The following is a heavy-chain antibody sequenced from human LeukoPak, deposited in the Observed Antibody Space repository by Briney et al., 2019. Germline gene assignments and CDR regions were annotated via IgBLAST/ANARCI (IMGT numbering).Heavy chain of an antibody. Sequence: PGGSLRLSCAASGFTFSTYSMNWVRQAPGKGLEWVSYISGSSSPIYYADFVKGRFTISRDNAKNSLYLQMNSLRDEDTAVYYCATGDYTFDNWGQGTLVTVSS. CDR2: ISGSSSPI. CDR1: GFTFSTYS. D-gene: IGHD4-17*01. J-gene: IGHJ4*02. CDR3: ATGDYTFDN. V-gene: IGHV3-48*02.